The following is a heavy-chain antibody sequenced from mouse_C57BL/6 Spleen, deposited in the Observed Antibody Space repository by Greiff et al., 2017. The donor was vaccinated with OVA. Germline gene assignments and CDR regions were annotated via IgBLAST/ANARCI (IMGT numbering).Heavy chain of an antibody. CDR3: TRGGNYGSSYGYFDY. D-gene: IGHD1-1*01. J-gene: IGHJ2*01. Sequence: EVNLVESGEGLVKPGGSLKLSCAASGFTFSSYAMSWVRQTPEKRLEWVAYISSGGDYIYYADTVKGRFTISRDNARNTLYLQMRSLKSEDTAMYYCTRGGNYGSSYGYFDYWGQGTTLTVSS. CDR1: GFTFSSYA. V-gene: IGHV5-9-1*02. CDR2: ISSGGDYI.